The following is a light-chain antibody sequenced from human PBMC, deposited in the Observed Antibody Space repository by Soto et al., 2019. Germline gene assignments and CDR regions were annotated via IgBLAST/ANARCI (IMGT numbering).Light chain of an antibody. CDR1: QSISSW. CDR2: DAS. V-gene: IGKV1-5*01. J-gene: IGKJ1*01. Sequence: DIQMNQSPATLSASVEDRVTITCRASQSISSWLAWYQQKPGKAPKLLIYDASSLESGVPSRFSGSGSATEFTLTISSLQPDDFATYYCQQYNNYWTFGQGTKVDIK. CDR3: QQYNNYWT.